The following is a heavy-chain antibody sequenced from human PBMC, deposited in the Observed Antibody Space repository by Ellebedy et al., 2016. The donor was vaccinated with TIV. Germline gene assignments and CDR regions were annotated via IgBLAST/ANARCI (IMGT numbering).Heavy chain of an antibody. Sequence: GESLKISCAASGFNVSINYMSWVRQAPGKGLEWVSVIYSGGTTYYADSVKGRFTISRDNSKNTLYLQMNSLRAEDTAVYYCARGGWWFDYWGQGTLVTVSS. D-gene: IGHD2-15*01. CDR1: GFNVSINY. J-gene: IGHJ5*01. V-gene: IGHV3-53*01. CDR2: IYSGGTT. CDR3: ARGGWWFDY.